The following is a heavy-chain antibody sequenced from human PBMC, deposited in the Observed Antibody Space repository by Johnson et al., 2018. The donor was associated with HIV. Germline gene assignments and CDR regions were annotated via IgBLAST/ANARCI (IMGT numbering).Heavy chain of an antibody. Sequence: MQLVESGGGLVQPGGSLRLSCAASGFTFSSYDMHWVRQATGKGLEWVSAIGTAGDTYYPGSVKGRFTISRENAKNSLYLQMNSLRAGDTAVYYCAKDDNLGVWYSDAFDVWGQGTVVTVSS. CDR1: GFTFSSYD. CDR2: IGTAGDT. CDR3: AKDDNLGVWYSDAFDV. J-gene: IGHJ3*01. D-gene: IGHD6-19*01. V-gene: IGHV3-13*01.